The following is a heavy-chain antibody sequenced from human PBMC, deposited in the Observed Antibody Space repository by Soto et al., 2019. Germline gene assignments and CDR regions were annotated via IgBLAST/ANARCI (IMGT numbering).Heavy chain of an antibody. D-gene: IGHD2-21*02. J-gene: IGHJ4*02. CDR2: IIPILGIA. CDR1: GGTFSSYT. V-gene: IGHV1-69*02. CDR3: ASDDELAYCGGDCYS. Sequence: QVQLVQSGAEVKKPGSSVKVSCKASGGTFSSYTISWVRQAPGQGLEWMGRIIPILGIANYAQKFQGRVTITADKSTSTAYMELSSLRSEDTDVYFCASDDELAYCGGDCYSWGQGTLVTVSS.